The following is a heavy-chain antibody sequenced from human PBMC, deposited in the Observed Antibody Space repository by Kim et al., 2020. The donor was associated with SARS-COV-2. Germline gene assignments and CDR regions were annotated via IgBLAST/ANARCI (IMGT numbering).Heavy chain of an antibody. Sequence: SETLSLTCSVSGGSISDNYWNWIRQSPGKGLEWIGYVHFSGRTSYNPTLKSRVTVSLDRSKNQFSLKLTSVTAADTAVYYCARDDCTGDSCYTDYLGSWGQGTLVTVTS. V-gene: IGHV4-59*01. CDR2: VHFSGRT. CDR1: GGSISDNY. J-gene: IGHJ4*02. D-gene: IGHD2-15*01. CDR3: ARDDCTGDSCYTDYLGS.